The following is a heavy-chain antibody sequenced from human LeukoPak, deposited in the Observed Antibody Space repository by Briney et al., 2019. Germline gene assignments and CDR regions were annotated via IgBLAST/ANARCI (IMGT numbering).Heavy chain of an antibody. CDR3: ARDPPPRGYDKMLGRFYYYYGMDV. CDR1: GGSISSGGYY. V-gene: IGHV4-30-2*01. Sequence: SETLSLTCTVSGGSISSGGYYWSWIRQPPGKGLEWIGYIYHSGSTYYNPSLKSRVTISVDRSKNQFSLNLSSVTAADTAVYYCARDPPPRGYDKMLGRFYYYYGMDVWGQGTTVTVSS. CDR2: IYHSGST. D-gene: IGHD5-12*01. J-gene: IGHJ6*02.